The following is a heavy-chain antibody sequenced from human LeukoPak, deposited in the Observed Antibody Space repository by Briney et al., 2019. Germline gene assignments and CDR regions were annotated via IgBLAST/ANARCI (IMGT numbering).Heavy chain of an antibody. D-gene: IGHD3-22*01. CDR2: ISGSGGST. V-gene: IGHV3-23*01. Sequence: GGSLRLSCAASGFTFSSYAMSWVRQAPGKRLEWVSAISGSGGSTYYADSVKGRFTISRDNSKNTLYLQMNSLRAEDTAVYHCAKVYDSSGYLFDYWGQGTLVTVSS. CDR3: AKVYDSSGYLFDY. CDR1: GFTFSSYA. J-gene: IGHJ4*02.